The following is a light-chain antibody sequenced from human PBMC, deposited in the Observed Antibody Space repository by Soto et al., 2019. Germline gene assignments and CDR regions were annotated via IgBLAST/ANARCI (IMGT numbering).Light chain of an antibody. CDR3: YSYGGRNNFV. Sequence: QSVLTQPPSASGSPGQSVTISCTGTSSDVGGYNYVSWYQQHPGKAPKFIIYEVNKRPSGVPDRFSGSKSGNTASLTVSVLQAEDEADYYCYSYGGRNNFVFGTGTKVTVL. J-gene: IGLJ1*01. CDR1: SSDVGGYNY. CDR2: EVN. V-gene: IGLV2-8*01.